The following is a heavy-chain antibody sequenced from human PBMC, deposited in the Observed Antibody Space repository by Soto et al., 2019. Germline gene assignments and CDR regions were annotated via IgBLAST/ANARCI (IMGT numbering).Heavy chain of an antibody. Sequence: GASVKVSCKASGNTVPNYAIHWVRQAPGQRLEWMGWINGGNGNTYYSEHFQGRVTMTTDTSTSTVYMELNSLTSDDTAVYYCARDQSWHDLVGWFDPWGQGTLVTVSS. D-gene: IGHD1-1*01. CDR1: GNTVPNYA. CDR3: ARDQSWHDLVGWFDP. J-gene: IGHJ5*02. CDR2: INGGNGNT. V-gene: IGHV1-3*01.